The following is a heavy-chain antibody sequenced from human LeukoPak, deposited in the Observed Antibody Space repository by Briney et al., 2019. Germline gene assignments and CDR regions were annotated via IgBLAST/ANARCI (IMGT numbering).Heavy chain of an antibody. CDR3: ARVYCSSTSCYYPYYMDV. V-gene: IGHV3-7*04. J-gene: IGHJ6*03. Sequence: GGSLRLSCAASGFTFSSYWISWVRQAPGKGLEWVASIKQDGSEKYYVDSVKGRFTISRDNAKNSLYLQMNSLRAEDTAVYYCARVYCSSTSCYYPYYMDVWGKGTTVTVSS. D-gene: IGHD2-2*01. CDR1: GFTFSSYW. CDR2: IKQDGSEK.